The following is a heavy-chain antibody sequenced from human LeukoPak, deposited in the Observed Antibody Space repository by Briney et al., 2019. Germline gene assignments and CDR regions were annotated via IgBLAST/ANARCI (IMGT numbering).Heavy chain of an antibody. V-gene: IGHV1-8*01. CDR3: ARGRSPPAAAESLFDP. D-gene: IGHD6-13*01. Sequence: ASVKVSCKASGHTFISYDINWVRQATGQGLEWMGWMDPNSGDTDYAQKFQGRVTMIRNTSITTAYLELNSLRSEDTAVYYCARGRSPPAAAESLFDPWGQGTLVTVSS. CDR1: GHTFISYD. J-gene: IGHJ5*02. CDR2: MDPNSGDT.